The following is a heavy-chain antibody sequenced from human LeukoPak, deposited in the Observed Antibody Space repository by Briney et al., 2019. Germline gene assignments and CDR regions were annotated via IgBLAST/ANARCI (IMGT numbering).Heavy chain of an antibody. Sequence: GGSLRLSXAASGFTFSRYWMSWVRQAPGKGVEWVANINQDGSEKYYVDSVKGRFTISRDNSKNSLYLQMNSLRTEDTALYYCAKDIGAVAGTLDYWGQGTLVTVSS. CDR2: INQDGSEK. D-gene: IGHD6-19*01. CDR3: AKDIGAVAGTLDY. J-gene: IGHJ4*02. CDR1: GFTFSRYW. V-gene: IGHV3-7*03.